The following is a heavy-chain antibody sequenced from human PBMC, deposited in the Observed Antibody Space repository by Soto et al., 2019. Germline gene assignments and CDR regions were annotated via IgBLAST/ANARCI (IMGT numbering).Heavy chain of an antibody. CDR2: INPSGGST. V-gene: IGHV1-46*03. CDR3: ARDAITIFGVVIKYYYYYMDV. CDR1: GYTFTSYY. D-gene: IGHD3-3*01. Sequence: QVQLVQSGAEVKKPGASVKVSCKASGYTFTSYYMHWVRQAPGQGLEWMGIINPSGGSTSYGQKFQGRVTMTRDTSTSTGYMELSSLRSEDTAVYYCARDAITIFGVVIKYYYYYMDVWGKGTTVTVSS. J-gene: IGHJ6*03.